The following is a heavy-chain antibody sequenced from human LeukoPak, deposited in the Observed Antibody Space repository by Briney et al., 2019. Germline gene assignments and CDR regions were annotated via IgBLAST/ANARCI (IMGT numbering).Heavy chain of an antibody. Sequence: GGSLRLSCLASGFTLSSSPMSWVRQAPGKGLERVASIKQDGSEKYYVDSVKGRVTISRDNAKNSRYLQMNSLRAEDTAVYYCAKSTRFTMVRGASDYWGQGTLVTVSS. J-gene: IGHJ4*02. CDR3: AKSTRFTMVRGASDY. D-gene: IGHD3-10*01. CDR1: GFTLSSSP. V-gene: IGHV3-7*03. CDR2: IKQDGSEK.